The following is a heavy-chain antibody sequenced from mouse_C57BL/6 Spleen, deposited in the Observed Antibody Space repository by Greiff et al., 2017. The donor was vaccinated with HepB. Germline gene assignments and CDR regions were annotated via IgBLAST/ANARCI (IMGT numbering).Heavy chain of an antibody. J-gene: IGHJ3*01. V-gene: IGHV3-6*01. CDR3: ARDDGYYQAWFAY. Sequence: EVKLVESGPGLVKPSQSLSLTCSVTGYSITSGYYWNWIRQFPGNKLEWMGYISYDGSNNYNPSLKNRISITRDTSKNQFFLKLNSVTTEDTATYYCARDDGYYQAWFAYWGQGTLVTVSA. CDR1: GYSITSGYY. D-gene: IGHD2-3*01. CDR2: ISYDGSN.